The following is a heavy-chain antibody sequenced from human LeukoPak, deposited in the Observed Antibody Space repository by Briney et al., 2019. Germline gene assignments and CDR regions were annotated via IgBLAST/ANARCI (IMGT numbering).Heavy chain of an antibody. D-gene: IGHD6-19*01. CDR2: IRYDGSNK. J-gene: IGHJ6*03. Sequence: GGSLRLSCAASGFTFSSYGMHWVRQAPGKGLEWVAFIRYDGSNKYYADSVKGRFTISRDNSKNTLYLQMNSLRAEDTAVYYCAKDRGSSSGWYVHYYYYYYMDVWGKGTTVTISS. CDR1: GFTFSSYG. V-gene: IGHV3-30*02. CDR3: AKDRGSSSGWYVHYYYYYYMDV.